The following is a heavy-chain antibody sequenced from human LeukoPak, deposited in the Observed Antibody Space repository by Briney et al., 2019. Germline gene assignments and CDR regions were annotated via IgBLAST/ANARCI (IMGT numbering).Heavy chain of an antibody. CDR1: GDYISSSSYY. J-gene: IGHJ1*01. D-gene: IGHD3-22*01. V-gene: IGHV4-39*01. CDR2: IYHSGRT. CDR3: ARRRYYDSTGYFE. Sequence: SETLSLTCAVSGDYISSSSYYWGWIRQSPGTGLEWIGDIYHSGRTYYNPSLKSRVAISIDTSKNQFSLRLRSMTAADTAVFYCARRRYYDSTGYFEWGRGTLVTASS.